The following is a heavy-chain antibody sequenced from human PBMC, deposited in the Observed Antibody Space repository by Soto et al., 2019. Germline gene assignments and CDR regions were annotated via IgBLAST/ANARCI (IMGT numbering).Heavy chain of an antibody. D-gene: IGHD3-10*01. CDR2: INPTGGRA. V-gene: IGHV1-46*03. Sequence: ASVKVSCKASGYTFTNYYIHLVRQAPGQGLEWMGVINPTGGRASYAPKFQGRVTLTRDTSTSTAYMELSSLRSDDTAVYFCSRLTTMVREINDDPFDFWGQGTLVTVSS. CDR3: SRLTTMVREINDDPFDF. CDR1: GYTFTNYY. J-gene: IGHJ4*03.